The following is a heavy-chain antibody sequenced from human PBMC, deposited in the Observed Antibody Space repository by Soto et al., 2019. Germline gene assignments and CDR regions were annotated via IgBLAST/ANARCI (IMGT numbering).Heavy chain of an antibody. Sequence: EVQLVESGGGLVKPGGSLRLSCAASGFTFSNAWMNWVRQAPGKGLEWVGRIKSKTDGGATDYAAPVKGRFTISRDDSKTTLYLQMTSLKTEATAVYYCTTDLLGRPTVADDLDYWGQGTLVTVSS. J-gene: IGHJ4*02. CDR1: GFTFSNAW. CDR3: TTDLLGRPTVADDLDY. D-gene: IGHD6-19*01. V-gene: IGHV3-15*07. CDR2: IKSKTDGGAT.